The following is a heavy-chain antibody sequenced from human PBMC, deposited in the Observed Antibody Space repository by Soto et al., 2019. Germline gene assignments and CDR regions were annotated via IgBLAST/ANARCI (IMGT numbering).Heavy chain of an antibody. CDR3: ASGGYCSGGSCSNWFDP. J-gene: IGHJ5*02. CDR1: GGSFSGYY. D-gene: IGHD2-15*01. CDR2: INHSGST. Sequence: SETLSLTCAVYGGSFSGYYWSWIRQPPGKGLEWIGEINHSGSTNYNPSLKSRVTISVDTSKNQFSLKLSSVTAADTAVYYCASGGYCSGGSCSNWFDPWGQGTLVTVSS. V-gene: IGHV4-34*01.